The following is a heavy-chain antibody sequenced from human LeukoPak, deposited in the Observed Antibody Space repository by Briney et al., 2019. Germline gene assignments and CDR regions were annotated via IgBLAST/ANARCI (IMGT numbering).Heavy chain of an antibody. Sequence: SETLSLTCTVSGGSISSSSYYWGWIRQPPGKGLEWIGSIYYSGSTYYNPSLKSRVTISVDTSKNQFSLKLSSVTAADTAVYCCARLSPDLFTTMMDYFDYWGQGTLVTVSS. V-gene: IGHV4-39*01. J-gene: IGHJ4*02. CDR2: IYYSGST. D-gene: IGHD3-22*01. CDR3: ARLSPDLFTTMMDYFDY. CDR1: GGSISSSSYY.